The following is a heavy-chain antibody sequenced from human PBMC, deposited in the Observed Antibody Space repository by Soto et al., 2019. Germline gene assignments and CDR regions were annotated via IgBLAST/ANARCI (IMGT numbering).Heavy chain of an antibody. CDR2: IRSKAYGGTT. Sequence: GGSLRLSCTASGFTFGDYAMSWFRQAPGKGLEWVGFIRSKAYGGTTEYAASVKGRFTISRDDSKSIAYLQMNSLKTEDTAVYYCTRASCSGGSCYSAGRLLYWFDPWGQGTLVTVSS. V-gene: IGHV3-49*03. D-gene: IGHD2-15*01. CDR1: GFTFGDYA. J-gene: IGHJ5*02. CDR3: TRASCSGGSCYSAGRLLYWFDP.